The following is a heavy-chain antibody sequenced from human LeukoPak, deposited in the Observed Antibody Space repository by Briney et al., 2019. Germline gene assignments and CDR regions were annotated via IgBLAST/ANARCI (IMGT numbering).Heavy chain of an antibody. V-gene: IGHV3-30*04. CDR1: GFTFSSYA. CDR2: ISYDGSNK. J-gene: IGHJ4*02. D-gene: IGHD2-15*01. Sequence: GGSLRLSCAASGFTFSSYAMHWVRQAPGKGLEWVAVISYDGSNKYYADSVKGRFTISRDNSKRTLFLQTDSLRGEDTAVYYRANGGYYSLDSWGQGTLVTVSS. CDR3: ANGGYYSLDS.